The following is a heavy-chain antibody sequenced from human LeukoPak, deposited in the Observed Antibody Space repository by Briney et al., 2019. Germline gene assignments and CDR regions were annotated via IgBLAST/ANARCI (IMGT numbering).Heavy chain of an antibody. CDR3: ARGSPPDY. V-gene: IGHV3-30-3*01. CDR1: GLTFSGYA. J-gene: IGHJ4*02. CDR2: ISYDGSNE. Sequence: GGSLRLSCVASGLTFSGYAMQWVRQAPGKGLEWVSTISYDGSNEYYAASVKGRFTISRDDSKNTLYLQMNSLRAEDTAVYYCARGSPPDYWGQGTLVTVSS.